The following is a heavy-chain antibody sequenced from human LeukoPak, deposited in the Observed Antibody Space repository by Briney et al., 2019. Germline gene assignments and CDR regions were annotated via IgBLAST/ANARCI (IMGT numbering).Heavy chain of an antibody. V-gene: IGHV3-74*01. CDR1: GFTFSGNW. CDR2: INSGGSGT. D-gene: IGHD5-24*01. CDR3: TRVGYIDEGIDY. J-gene: IGHJ4*02. Sequence: GGSLRLSCVASGFTFSGNWMNWVRQAPGKGLVWVSRINSGGSGTSYAASVEGRFTISRDNAKDTLYLQMNSLRAEDTAIYYCTRVGYIDEGIDYWGQGTLVTISS.